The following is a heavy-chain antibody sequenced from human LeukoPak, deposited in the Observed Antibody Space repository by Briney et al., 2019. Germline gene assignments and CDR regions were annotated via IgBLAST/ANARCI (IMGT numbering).Heavy chain of an antibody. D-gene: IGHD5-12*01. CDR3: AGGGWMDDAFDI. J-gene: IGHJ3*02. CDR2: LRAGGGTT. Sequence: GGSLRLSCAASGFNFSTYAMSWVRQAPGKGLEWVSALRAGGGTTFYADSVKGRFTISRDNAKNSLYLQMNSLRAEDTAVYYCAGGGWMDDAFDIWGQGTTVIVSS. CDR1: GFNFSTYA. V-gene: IGHV3-23*01.